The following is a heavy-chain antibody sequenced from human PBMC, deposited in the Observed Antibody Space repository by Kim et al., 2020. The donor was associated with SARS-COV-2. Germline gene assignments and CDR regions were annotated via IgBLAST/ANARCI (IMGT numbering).Heavy chain of an antibody. CDR3: ARERIAAAGAGWFDP. D-gene: IGHD6-13*01. V-gene: IGHV4-39*07. J-gene: IGHJ5*02. Sequence: PSPKSRVTISVDTSKNQFSLNLSSVTAADTAVYYCARERIAAAGAGWFDPWGQGTLVTVSS.